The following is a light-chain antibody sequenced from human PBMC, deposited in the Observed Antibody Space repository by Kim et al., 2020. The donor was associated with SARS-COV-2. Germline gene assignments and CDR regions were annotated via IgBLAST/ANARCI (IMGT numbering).Light chain of an antibody. Sequence: SYELTQPPSVSVSPGQTASITCSGDKLGDKYACWYRQKPGQSPVLVIYQDSKRPSGIPERFSGSNSGNTATLTISGTQAMDEADYYCQAWDSSTPYVFGTGTKVTVL. CDR2: QDS. J-gene: IGLJ1*01. CDR1: KLGDKY. CDR3: QAWDSSTPYV. V-gene: IGLV3-1*01.